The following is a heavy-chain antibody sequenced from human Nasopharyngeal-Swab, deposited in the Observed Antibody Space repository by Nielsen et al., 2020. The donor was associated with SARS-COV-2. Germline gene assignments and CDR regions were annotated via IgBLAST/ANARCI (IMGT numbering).Heavy chain of an antibody. Sequence: WISQPPGKGLEWIGYIYYSGSTYYNPSLKSRVTISVDTSKNQFSLKLSSVTAADTAVYYCAREVAIFGVGFDPWGQGTLVTVSS. V-gene: IGHV4-31*02. J-gene: IGHJ5*02. CDR3: AREVAIFGVGFDP. D-gene: IGHD3-3*01. CDR2: IYYSGST.